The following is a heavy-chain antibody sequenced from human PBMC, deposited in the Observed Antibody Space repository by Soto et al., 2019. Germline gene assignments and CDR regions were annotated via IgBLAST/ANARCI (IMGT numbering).Heavy chain of an antibody. CDR1: GGTFSSYT. CDR2: ISPILGIA. CDR3: ARDRLTVATMFGWFDP. Sequence: QVQLVQSGAEVKKPGSSVKVSCKASGGTFSSYTISWVRQAPGQGLEWMGRISPILGIANYAQKFQGRVPITADKSTSTAYREVSSLRSEDTAVYYCARDRLTVATMFGWFDPWGQGTLVTVSS. J-gene: IGHJ5*02. D-gene: IGHD5-12*01. V-gene: IGHV1-69*08.